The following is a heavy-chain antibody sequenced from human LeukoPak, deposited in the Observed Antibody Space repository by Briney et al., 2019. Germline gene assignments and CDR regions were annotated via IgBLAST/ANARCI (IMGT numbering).Heavy chain of an antibody. Sequence: SETLSLTCAVYGGSFSGYYWSWIRQPPGKGLEWIGEINHSGSTNYNPSLKSRVTISVDTSKNQFSLKLSSVTAADTAVYYCARRPFSYGDYWGQGTLVTVSS. D-gene: IGHD5-18*01. CDR2: INHSGST. CDR1: GGSFSGYY. J-gene: IGHJ4*02. CDR3: ARRPFSYGDY. V-gene: IGHV4-34*01.